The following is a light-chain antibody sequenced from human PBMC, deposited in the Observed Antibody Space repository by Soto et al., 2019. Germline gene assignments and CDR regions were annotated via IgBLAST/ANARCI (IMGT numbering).Light chain of an antibody. J-gene: IGKJ1*01. CDR2: GAS. Sequence: EIVLTQSPGTLSLSPGERATLSCRASQSVSNNYLAWYQRKPGQAPRLLIYGASSRATGIPHRFSGSGSGTDFTLTISRLEPEEFAVYYCQQYDNSPWTFGQGTKVAI. CDR3: QQYDNSPWT. V-gene: IGKV3-20*01. CDR1: QSVSNNY.